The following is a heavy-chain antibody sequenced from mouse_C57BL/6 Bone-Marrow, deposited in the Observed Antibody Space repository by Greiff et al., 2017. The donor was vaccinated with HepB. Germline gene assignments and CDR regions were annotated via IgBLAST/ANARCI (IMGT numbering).Heavy chain of an antibody. D-gene: IGHD2-5*01. CDR1: GFTFSNYW. CDR3: TGNGYSNFYWYFDV. V-gene: IGHV6-3*01. J-gene: IGHJ1*03. CDR2: IRLKSDNYAT. Sequence: EVNVVESGGGLVQPGGSMKLSCVASGFTFSNYWMNWVRQSPEKGLEWVAQIRLKSDNYATNYAESVKGRFTISRDDSKSSVYLQSNNLRAEDTGIYYCTGNGYSNFYWYFDVWGTGTTVTVSS.